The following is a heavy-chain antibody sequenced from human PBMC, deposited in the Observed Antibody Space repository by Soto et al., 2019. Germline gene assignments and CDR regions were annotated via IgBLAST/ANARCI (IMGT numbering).Heavy chain of an antibody. Sequence: SETLSLTFSVSGDSISSSGNSWGWIRQPPGKGLEWIGSVYYNGGSYYNPSLKSRVTISLDTSKNQFSLELNSLSAADTALYYCAGRTHGDYGPVGCWGRGTLVTVSS. CDR2: VYYNGGS. J-gene: IGHJ4*02. D-gene: IGHD4-17*01. CDR3: AGRTHGDYGPVGC. CDR1: GDSISSSGNS. V-gene: IGHV4-39*01.